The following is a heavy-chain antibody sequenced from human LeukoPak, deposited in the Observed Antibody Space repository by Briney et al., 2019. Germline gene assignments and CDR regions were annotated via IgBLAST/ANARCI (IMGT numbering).Heavy chain of an antibody. D-gene: IGHD6-13*01. CDR1: GGSFSGYY. CDR2: INHSGST. Sequence: SETLSLTCAVYGGSFSGYYWSWIRQPPGKGLEWIGEINHSGSTNYNPSLKSRVTISVDTSKNQFSLKLSSVTAADTAVYYCARGRFSSSWYGFGRAVYYFDYWGQGTLVTVSS. V-gene: IGHV4-34*01. J-gene: IGHJ4*02. CDR3: ARGRFSSSWYGFGRAVYYFDY.